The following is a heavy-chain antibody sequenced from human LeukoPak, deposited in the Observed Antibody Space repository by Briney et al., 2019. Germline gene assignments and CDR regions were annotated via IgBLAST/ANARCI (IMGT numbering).Heavy chain of an antibody. CDR1: GYTFTSYG. V-gene: IGHV1-18*01. D-gene: IGHD4-17*01. CDR2: ISAYNGNT. CDR3: ARDGGGPYDYGDYAGFDY. Sequence: ASVKVSCKASGYTFTSYGISWVRQAPGQGLEWMGWISAYNGNTNSAQKLQGRVTMTTDTSTSTAYMELRSLRSDDTAVYSCARDGGGPYDYGDYAGFDYWGQGNLVTVSS. J-gene: IGHJ4*02.